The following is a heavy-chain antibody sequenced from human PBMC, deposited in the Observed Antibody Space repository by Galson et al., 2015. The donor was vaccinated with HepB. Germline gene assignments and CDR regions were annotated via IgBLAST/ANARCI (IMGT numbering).Heavy chain of an antibody. Sequence: SLRLSCAASGFTFSGYSMNWVRQAPGKGLEWVSSISRSSSYIYCADSVKGRFTISRDNAKNSLYLQMNSLRAEDTAVYYCARDRGYYGSGSYYNGNWYFDVWGRGTLVTVSS. V-gene: IGHV3-21*01. CDR1: GFTFSGYS. CDR3: ARDRGYYGSGSYYNGNWYFDV. D-gene: IGHD3-10*01. J-gene: IGHJ2*01. CDR2: ISRSSSYI.